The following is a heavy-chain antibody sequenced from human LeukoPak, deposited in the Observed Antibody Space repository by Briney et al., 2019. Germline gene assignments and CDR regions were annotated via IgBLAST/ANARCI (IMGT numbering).Heavy chain of an antibody. D-gene: IGHD6-19*01. J-gene: IGHJ4*02. Sequence: HPSETLSLTRTVSGGSISSYYWSWIWQPPGKGLEWIGYIYYSGSTNYNPSLKSRVTISVDTSKNQFSLKLSSVTAADTAVYYCARHQAGNFDYWGQGTLVTVSS. CDR2: IYYSGST. V-gene: IGHV4-59*08. CDR3: ARHQAGNFDY. CDR1: GGSISSYY.